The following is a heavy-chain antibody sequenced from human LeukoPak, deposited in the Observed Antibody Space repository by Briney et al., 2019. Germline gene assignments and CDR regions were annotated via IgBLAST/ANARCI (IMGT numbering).Heavy chain of an antibody. D-gene: IGHD3-3*01. CDR2: LRQDGRDK. CDR1: GFTFSYYW. J-gene: IGHJ5*02. Sequence: PGGSLRLSCAASGFTFSYYWMTWVRQAPGKGLEWVANLRQDGRDKYYADSVKGRFTISRDNAKNSLYLQMNGLRADDTAIYYCARDAYDDASESWGQGTLVTVSS. V-gene: IGHV3-7*01. CDR3: ARDAYDDASES.